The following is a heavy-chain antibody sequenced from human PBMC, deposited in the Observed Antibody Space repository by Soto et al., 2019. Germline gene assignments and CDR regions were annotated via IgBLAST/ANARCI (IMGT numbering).Heavy chain of an antibody. CDR2: NSHSGNT. J-gene: IGHJ4*02. D-gene: IGHD5-12*01. CDR3: ARDVSDSGWLDC. CDR1: GVPVSSGTNH. V-gene: IGHV4-61*01. Sequence: SETLSTTSTASGVPVSSGTNHWSWNRQPQGKGMEWMGYNSHSGNTDYSSSLDSRSILSIDTSNNQFSLKLSSVTAADTAVYYCARDVSDSGWLDCWGQGTLVT.